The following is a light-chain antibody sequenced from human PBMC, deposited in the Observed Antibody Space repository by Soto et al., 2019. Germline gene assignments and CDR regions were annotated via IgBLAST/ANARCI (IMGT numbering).Light chain of an antibody. CDR3: SSYTSTSARV. J-gene: IGLJ1*01. Sequence: QSALTQPASVSGAPGQSITISFTGTNSDVGDYDYVSWYQQHPGQAPKLMIYEVTNRPSGVSNRFSGSKSGNTASLTISGLQPEDEADYYCSSYTSTSARVFGTGTKVTVL. CDR2: EVT. V-gene: IGLV2-14*01. CDR1: NSDVGDYDY.